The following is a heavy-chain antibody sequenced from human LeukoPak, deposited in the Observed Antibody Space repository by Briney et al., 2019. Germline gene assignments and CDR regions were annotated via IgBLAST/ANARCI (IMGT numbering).Heavy chain of an antibody. CDR2: IIPIFGTA. CDR3: ARATETLYSSSWYACTSGTLSASDY. V-gene: IGHV1-69*01. CDR1: GGTFSIYA. J-gene: IGHJ4*02. D-gene: IGHD6-13*01. Sequence: SVKVSCTASGGTFSIYAISWVRQGPGQGLEWMGGIIPIFGTANYSQKFQGRGTITADESTSTAYMELSSQRSVDPAVYYCARATETLYSSSWYACTSGTLSASDYWGQGTLVTVSS.